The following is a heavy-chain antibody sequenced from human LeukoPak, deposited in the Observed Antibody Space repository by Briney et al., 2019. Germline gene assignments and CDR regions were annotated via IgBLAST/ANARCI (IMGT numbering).Heavy chain of an antibody. J-gene: IGHJ4*02. CDR2: INPNSGGT. CDR3: ARVSYYYDSSGLPGPL. CDR1: GYTFTGYY. V-gene: IGHV1-2*02. D-gene: IGHD3-22*01. Sequence: ASVKVSCKASGYTFTGYYMHWVRQAPGQGLEWMGWINPNSGGTNYAQKFQGRVTMTRDTSISTAYMELSRLRSDDTAVYYCARVSYYYDSSGLPGPLWGQGTLVTVSS.